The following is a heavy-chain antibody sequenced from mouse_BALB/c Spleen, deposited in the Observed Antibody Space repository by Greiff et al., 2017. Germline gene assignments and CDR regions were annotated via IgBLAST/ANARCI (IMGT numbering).Heavy chain of an antibody. J-gene: IGHJ2*01. V-gene: IGHV3-8*02. D-gene: IGHD1-1*01. CDR1: GDSITSGY. CDR2: ISYSGST. Sequence: DVQLQESGPSLVKPSQTLSLTCSVTGDSITSGYWNWIRKFPGNKLEYMGYISYSGSTYYNPSLKSRISITRDTSKNQYYLQLNSVTTEDTATYYCARAPTYHYYGSSPFDYWGQGTTLTVSS. CDR3: ARAPTYHYYGSSPFDY.